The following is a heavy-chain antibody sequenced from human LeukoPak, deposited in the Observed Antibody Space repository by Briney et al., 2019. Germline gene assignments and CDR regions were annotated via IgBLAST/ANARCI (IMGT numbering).Heavy chain of an antibody. Sequence: GGSLRLSCAASGFTFGSYAMHWVRQAPGKGLEWVAVISYDGSNKYYADSVKGRFTISRDNSKNTLYLQMNSLRAEDTAVYYCARAGITGTTWSYWGQGTLVTVSS. J-gene: IGHJ4*02. D-gene: IGHD1-7*01. CDR1: GFTFGSYA. V-gene: IGHV3-30*04. CDR3: ARAGITGTTWSY. CDR2: ISYDGSNK.